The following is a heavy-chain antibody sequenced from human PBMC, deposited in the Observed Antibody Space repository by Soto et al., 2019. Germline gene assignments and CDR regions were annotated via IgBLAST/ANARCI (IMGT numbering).Heavy chain of an antibody. CDR3: ARADVAVAVDGMDV. CDR1: GFTFSSYA. Sequence: QVQLVESGGGVVQPGRSLRLSCAASGFTFSSYAMHWVRQAPGKGLEWVAVISYDGSNKYYADSVKGRFTISRDNSKNTLYLQMNSLRAEDTAVYYCARADVAVAVDGMDVW. CDR2: ISYDGSNK. D-gene: IGHD6-19*01. J-gene: IGHJ6*01. V-gene: IGHV3-30-3*01.